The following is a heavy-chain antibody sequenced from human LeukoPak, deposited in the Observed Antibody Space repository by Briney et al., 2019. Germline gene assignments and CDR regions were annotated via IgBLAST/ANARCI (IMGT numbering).Heavy chain of an antibody. CDR3: ARNPPAAAEFYFDY. CDR2: IYYRVTS. D-gene: IGHD3-10*01. V-gene: IGHV4-59*08. CDR1: GDSISTYY. J-gene: IGHJ4*02. Sequence: PSETLSLTCTVSGDSISTYYWSWIRQPPGKGLEWIGYIYYRVTSDYNPSLKSRVTMSVDMSTRQISLKLSSVTAADTAVYFCARNPPAAAEFYFDYWGQGTLVTVSS.